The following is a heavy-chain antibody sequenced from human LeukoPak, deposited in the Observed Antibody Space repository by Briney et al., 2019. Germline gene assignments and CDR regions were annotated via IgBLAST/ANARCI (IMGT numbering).Heavy chain of an antibody. CDR2: ISSKGDTI. J-gene: IGHJ4*02. CDR1: GFTFSNYE. Sequence: GGSLRLSCGASGFTFSNYEMNWVRQAPGKGLEWVSYISSKGDTIYYGDTVKGRFTISRDNTKNSLYLHMNSLRAEDTAIYYCARQPVTTRFEYYFDYWAREPWSPSPQ. V-gene: IGHV3-48*03. D-gene: IGHD4-17*01. CDR3: ARQPVTTRFEYYFDY.